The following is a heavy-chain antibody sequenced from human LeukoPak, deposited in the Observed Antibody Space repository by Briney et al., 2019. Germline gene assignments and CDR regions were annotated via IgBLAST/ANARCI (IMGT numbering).Heavy chain of an antibody. CDR2: VSGSGGST. CDR1: GFTFSSHA. CDR3: AKTVGYSSSWGDYFDY. Sequence: GGSLRLSCAASGFTFSSHAMSWVGQAPGKGLEWVSSVSGSGGSTYHADSVKGRFTISRDHSKNTLYLQMNSLRADDTAIYYCAKTVGYSSSWGDYFDYWGQGTLVTVSS. V-gene: IGHV3-23*01. D-gene: IGHD6-13*01. J-gene: IGHJ4*02.